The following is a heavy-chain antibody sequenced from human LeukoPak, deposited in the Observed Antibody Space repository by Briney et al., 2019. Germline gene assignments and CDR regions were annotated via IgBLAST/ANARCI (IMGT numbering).Heavy chain of an antibody. CDR2: ISSSGSTI. CDR1: GFTFSSYE. Sequence: GGSLRLSCAASGFTFSSYEMNWVRQAPGKGLEWVSYISSSGSTIYYADSVKGRFTISRDNSKNTLYLQMNSLRAEDTAVYYCAKWWELLGYFDYWGQGTLVTVSS. V-gene: IGHV3-48*03. D-gene: IGHD1-26*01. CDR3: AKWWELLGYFDY. J-gene: IGHJ4*02.